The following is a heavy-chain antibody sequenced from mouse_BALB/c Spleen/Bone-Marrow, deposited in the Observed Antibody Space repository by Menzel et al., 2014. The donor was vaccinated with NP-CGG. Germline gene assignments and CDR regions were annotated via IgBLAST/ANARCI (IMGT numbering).Heavy chain of an antibody. Sequence: VQLKQSGAELVKPGASVKLSCTASGFNIKDTYMYWVKQRPEQGLEWIGRIDPANGNTKYDPKFQGKATITADTSSNTAYLQLSSLTSEDTAVYYCARYNYGSSQFAYWGQGTLVTVSA. CDR2: IDPANGNT. CDR1: GFNIKDTY. V-gene: IGHV14-3*02. D-gene: IGHD1-1*01. CDR3: ARYNYGSSQFAY. J-gene: IGHJ3*01.